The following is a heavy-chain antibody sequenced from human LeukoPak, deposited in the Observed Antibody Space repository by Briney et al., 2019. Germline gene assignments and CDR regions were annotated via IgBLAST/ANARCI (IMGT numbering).Heavy chain of an antibody. CDR2: IYHSGST. Sequence: LETLSLTCTVSGYSITRGYYWGWIRQPPGKGLEWIEGIYHSGSTYYNPSLKSRVAISVDTSKNQFSLKLNSVTAADTAVYYCARSGPYYYHYMDVWGKGTTVTVSS. D-gene: IGHD3-10*01. CDR3: ARSGPYYYHYMDV. CDR1: GYSITRGYY. J-gene: IGHJ6*03. V-gene: IGHV4-38-2*02.